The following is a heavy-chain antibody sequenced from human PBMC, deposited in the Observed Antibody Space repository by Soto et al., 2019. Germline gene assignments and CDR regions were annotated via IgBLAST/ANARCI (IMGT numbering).Heavy chain of an antibody. V-gene: IGHV4-59*08. D-gene: IGHD4-17*01. CDR2: IYYSGST. Sequence: PSETLSLTCTVSGGSSSRYYWSWIRQPPGKGLEWIGYIYYSGSTNYNPSLKSRVTISVDTSKNQLSLKLSSVTAADTAVYYCARRYGYYFDYWGQGTLVTVSS. J-gene: IGHJ4*02. CDR3: ARRYGYYFDY. CDR1: GGSSSRYY.